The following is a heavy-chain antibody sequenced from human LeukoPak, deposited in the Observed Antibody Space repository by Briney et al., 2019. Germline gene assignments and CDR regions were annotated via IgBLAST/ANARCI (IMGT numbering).Heavy chain of an antibody. D-gene: IGHD6-19*01. V-gene: IGHV3-74*01. CDR3: VRSSGWPDS. CDR1: GFTFSNHW. J-gene: IGHJ4*02. Sequence: GGSLRLSCAASGFTFSNHWMHWVRQGPGKGPAWVSRITNDGSSTVYADSVKGRFTISRDNAKSTLYLQMNSLSAEDTAVYYCVRSSGWPDSWGQGTLVTVSS. CDR2: ITNDGSST.